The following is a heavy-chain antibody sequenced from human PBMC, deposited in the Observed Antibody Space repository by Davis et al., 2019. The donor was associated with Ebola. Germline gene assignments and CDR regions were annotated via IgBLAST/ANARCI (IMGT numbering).Heavy chain of an antibody. CDR1: GGSISSYS. Sequence: MPSETLSLTCTVSGGSISSYSWSWVRQPPGKGLEWIGYIYYSGRTNYNPSLKSRVTLSVDTSKNQFSLKLSSVAAADTAVYYRARGGGDEIFYYHYIDVWGKGTTVTISS. V-gene: IGHV4-59*01. D-gene: IGHD3-9*01. CDR2: IYYSGRT. J-gene: IGHJ6*03. CDR3: ARGGGDEIFYYHYIDV.